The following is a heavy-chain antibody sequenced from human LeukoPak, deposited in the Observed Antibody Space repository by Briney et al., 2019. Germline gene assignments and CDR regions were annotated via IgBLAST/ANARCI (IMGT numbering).Heavy chain of an antibody. D-gene: IGHD3-10*01. CDR1: GCSISTYY. J-gene: IGHJ4*02. CDR3: AAYYGSGSPFDY. CDR2: IHASGPT. Sequence: PPETLSLTCTVSGCSISTYYWSWIRRPPGKGLEWIAYIHASGPTNYNPSLKSRITISVDTSKNQFSLKLSSVTAADTAVYYCAAYYGSGSPFDYWGQGTLVTVSS. V-gene: IGHV4-59*13.